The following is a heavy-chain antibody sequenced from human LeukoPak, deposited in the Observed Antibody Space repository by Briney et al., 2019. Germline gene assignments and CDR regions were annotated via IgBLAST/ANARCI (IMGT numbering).Heavy chain of an antibody. Sequence: GGSLRLSCAASGFTVSSNYMSWVRQAPGKGLEWVSVIYSGGSTYYADSVKGRFTISRDNSKNTLYLQMNSLRAEDTAVYYCARAGMDYYDSSGYRGAFDIWGQGTMVTVSS. CDR3: ARAGMDYYDSSGYRGAFDI. V-gene: IGHV3-53*05. J-gene: IGHJ3*02. CDR1: GFTVSSNY. CDR2: IYSGGST. D-gene: IGHD3-22*01.